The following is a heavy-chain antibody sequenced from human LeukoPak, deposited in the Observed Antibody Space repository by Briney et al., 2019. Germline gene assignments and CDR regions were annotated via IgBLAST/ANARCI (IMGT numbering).Heavy chain of an antibody. CDR3: AKDRLFSGIAAAGVHEFDY. J-gene: IGHJ4*02. Sequence: PSETLSLTCTVSGGSISSYYWSWIRQPAGKGLEWIGRIYTSGSTNYNPSLKSRVTMSVDTSKNQFSLKLSSVTAADTAVYYCAKDRLFSGIAAAGVHEFDYWGQGTLVTVSS. CDR1: GGSISSYY. V-gene: IGHV4-4*07. CDR2: IYTSGST. D-gene: IGHD6-13*01.